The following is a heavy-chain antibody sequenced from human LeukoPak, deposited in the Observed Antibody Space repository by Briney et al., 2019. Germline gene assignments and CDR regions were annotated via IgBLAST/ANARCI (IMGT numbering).Heavy chain of an antibody. CDR1: GGSISSSSHY. D-gene: IGHD2-21*02. CDR2: IYFSGST. V-gene: IGHV4-39*01. CDR3: ASSPWGDYYFDS. Sequence: PSETLSLTCTVSGGSISSSSHYWGWIRQPPGKGLEWVGSIYFSGSTYYNASLKTRVTVSVDTSRNQFSLRLTSVTAADTAVCYCASSPWGDYYFDSWGQGTLVSVSS. J-gene: IGHJ4*02.